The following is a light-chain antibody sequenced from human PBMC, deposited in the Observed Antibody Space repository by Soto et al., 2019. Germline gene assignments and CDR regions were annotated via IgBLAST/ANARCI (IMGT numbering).Light chain of an antibody. CDR2: EVS. CDR3: TSYVGSDIWV. J-gene: IGLJ3*02. CDR1: SSDVGAYKY. V-gene: IGLV2-8*01. Sequence: QSALTQPPSASGSPGQSVTISCTGTSSDVGAYKYVSWYQQYPGKAPKLMIYEVSKRPSGVPDRFSGSKSGNTASLTVSGLQAEDEADYYGTSYVGSDIWVFGGGTQLTVL.